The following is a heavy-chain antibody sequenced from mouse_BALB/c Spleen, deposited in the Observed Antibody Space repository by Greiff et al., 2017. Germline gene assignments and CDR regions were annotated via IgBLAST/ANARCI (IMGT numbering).Heavy chain of an antibody. Sequence: QVQLQQPGAELVKPGASVKLSCKASGYTFTSYWMHWVKQRPGQGLEWIGEINPSNGRTNYNEKFKSKATLTVDKSSSTAYMQLSGLTSEDSAVYYCAREGATYYAMDYWGQGTSVTVSS. CDR1: GYTFTSYW. D-gene: IGHD6-1*01. CDR2: INPSNGRT. V-gene: IGHV1S81*02. CDR3: AREGATYYAMDY. J-gene: IGHJ4*01.